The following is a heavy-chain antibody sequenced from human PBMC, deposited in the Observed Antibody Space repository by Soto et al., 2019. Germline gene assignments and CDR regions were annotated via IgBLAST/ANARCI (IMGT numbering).Heavy chain of an antibody. CDR3: ARDLSGIAAAGREGDY. D-gene: IGHD6-13*01. CDR2: IYYSGST. CDR1: GGSISSSSYY. J-gene: IGHJ4*02. Sequence: SETLSLTCTVSGGSISSSSYYWGWIRQPPGKGLEWIGSIYYSGSTYYNPSLKSRVTISVDTSKNQFSLKLSSVTAADTAVYYCARDLSGIAAAGREGDYWGQGTLVTVSS. V-gene: IGHV4-39*07.